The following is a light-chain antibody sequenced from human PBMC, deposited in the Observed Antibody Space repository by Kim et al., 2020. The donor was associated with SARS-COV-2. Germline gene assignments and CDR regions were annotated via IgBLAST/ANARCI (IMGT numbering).Light chain of an antibody. V-gene: IGKV1-5*03. CDR2: KAV. CDR3: QQYHTLST. J-gene: IGKJ1*01. Sequence: ASIGETVTISCRASQTVDIWLAWYQQMPGQAPKLLIHKAVDLQSGVPSRFSGSGSGTEFALTISSLQPTDFATYYCQQYHTLSTFGQGTKVDIK. CDR1: QTVDIW.